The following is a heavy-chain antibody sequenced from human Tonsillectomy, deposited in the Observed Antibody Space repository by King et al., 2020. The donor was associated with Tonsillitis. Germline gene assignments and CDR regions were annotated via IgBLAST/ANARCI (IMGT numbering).Heavy chain of an antibody. V-gene: IGHV3-23*04. CDR1: GFIFSNYA. CDR2: ISGSGGST. Sequence: VQLVESGGGLVQPGASLRLSCAASGFIFSNYAMSWVRQAPGKGLEWVSGISGSGGSTYYADSVKGRFTISRDSSKNTLSLQMNTLGAEDTAVYYCAKQRDYGHVDYWGQGTLVTVSS. CDR3: AKQRDYGHVDY. D-gene: IGHD4-17*01. J-gene: IGHJ4*02.